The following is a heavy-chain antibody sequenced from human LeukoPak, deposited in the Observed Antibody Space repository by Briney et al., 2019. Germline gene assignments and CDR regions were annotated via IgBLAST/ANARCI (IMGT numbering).Heavy chain of an antibody. CDR3: ARSTGQFDY. CDR2: INSDGSTT. J-gene: IGHJ4*02. D-gene: IGHD2-8*02. V-gene: IGHV3-74*01. CDR1: GFTFSSYW. Sequence: GGSLRLSCAASGFTFSSYWMHWVRQAPGKGLVWVSRINSDGSTTGYADSAKGRFAISRDNAKNTLYLQMDSLRAEDTAVYYCARSTGQFDYWGQGTLVTVSS.